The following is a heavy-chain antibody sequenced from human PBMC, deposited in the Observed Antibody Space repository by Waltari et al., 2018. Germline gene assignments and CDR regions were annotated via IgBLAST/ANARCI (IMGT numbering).Heavy chain of an antibody. CDR3: AREEGDYYDSSGAYFQH. CDR2: INPNSGGT. Sequence: QVQLVQSGAEVKKPGASVKVSCKASGYTFTGYYMHWVRQATGQGLEWMGWINPNSGGTNYAQKFQGSVTMTRDTSISTAYMELSRLRSDDTAVYYCAREEGDYYDSSGAYFQHWGQGTLVTVSS. D-gene: IGHD3-22*01. V-gene: IGHV1-2*02. J-gene: IGHJ1*01. CDR1: GYTFTGYY.